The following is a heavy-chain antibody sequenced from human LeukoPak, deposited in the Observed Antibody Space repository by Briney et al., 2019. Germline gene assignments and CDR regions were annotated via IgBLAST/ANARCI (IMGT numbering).Heavy chain of an antibody. J-gene: IGHJ4*02. CDR2: ISGSGANT. CDR3: AKHLGSHNFDY. Sequence: PGGSLRLSCAASGFTFNGYAMSGVREAPGKGLDWVSSISGSGANTYYANSVKGRFTVYRDNSKNTLYLQVNNLRAEDTAVYYCAKHLGSHNFDYWGQGTLVTVSS. CDR1: GFTFNGYA. V-gene: IGHV3-23*01. D-gene: IGHD3-10*01.